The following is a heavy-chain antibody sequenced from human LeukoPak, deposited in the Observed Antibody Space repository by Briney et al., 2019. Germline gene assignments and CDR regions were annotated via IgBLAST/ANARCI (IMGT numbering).Heavy chain of an antibody. D-gene: IGHD3-22*01. CDR1: GGSISSYF. CDR3: ARYYYDSSGYFPDYFDS. J-gene: IGHJ4*02. CDR2: IYYSGST. Sequence: SETLSLTCTVSGGSISSYFWSWIRQPPGKGLEWIGYIYYSGSTNYNPSLKSRVTISLDTSKNQFSLKQNSVTAADTAVYYCARYYYDSSGYFPDYFDSWGQGTLVTISS. V-gene: IGHV4-59*01.